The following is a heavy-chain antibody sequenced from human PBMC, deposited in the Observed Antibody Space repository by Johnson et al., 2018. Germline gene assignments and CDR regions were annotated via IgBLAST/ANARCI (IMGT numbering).Heavy chain of an antibody. CDR1: GFIFSSYG. CDR3: AKATSTVVATTITYFDY. D-gene: IGHD5-12*01. J-gene: IGHJ4*02. CDR2: LSYDGGQD. Sequence: QVQLVQSGGGVVQPGGSLRLSCAASGFIFSSYGMHWVRQAPGKGLEWVAVLSYDGGQDHYGDSVKGRFTISRDNSKKTLYLQMNSLRTEDTALYYCAKATSTVVATTITYFDYWGQGTLVTVFS. V-gene: IGHV3-30*18.